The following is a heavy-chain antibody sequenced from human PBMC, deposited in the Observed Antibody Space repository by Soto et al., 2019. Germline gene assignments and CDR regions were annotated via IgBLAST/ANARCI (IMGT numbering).Heavy chain of an antibody. V-gene: IGHV1-18*01. CDR3: SRYNPPLGY. D-gene: IGHD1-20*01. CDR2: ISAYNGKT. J-gene: IGHJ4*02. CDR1: GYTFTSYG. Sequence: QVQLVQSGAEVTKPGASVKVSCKASGYTFTSYGISWVRQAPGQGLEWMGWISAYNGKTNDAQKLHGRGTRTTDTSTGTAYMELRSLRCDDTAVYSCSRYNPPLGYWGQGTLVTVSS.